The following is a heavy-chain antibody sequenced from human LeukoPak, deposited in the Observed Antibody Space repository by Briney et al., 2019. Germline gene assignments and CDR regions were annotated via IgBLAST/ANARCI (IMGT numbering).Heavy chain of an antibody. CDR3: ARDRYSNEANWFDP. D-gene: IGHD4-11*01. V-gene: IGHV1-2*02. CDR1: GYTFTGYY. J-gene: IGHJ5*02. Sequence: ASVKVSCKASGYTFTGYYMHWVRPAPGQGLEWMGWINPNSGGTNYAQKFQGRVTITRDTSISTAYMELSRLRSDDTAVYYCARDRYSNEANWFDPWGQGTLVTVSS. CDR2: INPNSGGT.